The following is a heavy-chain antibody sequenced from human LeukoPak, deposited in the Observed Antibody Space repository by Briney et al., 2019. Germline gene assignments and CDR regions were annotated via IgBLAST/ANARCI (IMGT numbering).Heavy chain of an antibody. CDR1: GYTFTSYG. D-gene: IGHD3-22*01. CDR2: ISAYNGNT. Sequence: ASVKVSCKASGYTFTSYGISWVRQAPGQGLEWMGWISAYNGNTNYAQKLQGRVTMTTDTSTSTAYMELRSLRSDDTAVYYCARDARPPDYYDSSGYYYESSYNWFDPWGQGTLVTVSS. CDR3: ARDARPPDYYDSSGYYYESSYNWFDP. J-gene: IGHJ5*02. V-gene: IGHV1-18*01.